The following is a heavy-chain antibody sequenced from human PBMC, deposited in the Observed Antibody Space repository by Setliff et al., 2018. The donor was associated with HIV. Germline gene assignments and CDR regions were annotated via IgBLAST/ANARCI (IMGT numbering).Heavy chain of an antibody. CDR1: GGSISSGTYY. D-gene: IGHD3-10*01. CDR3: ARVKSGNPGGCVDY. CDR2: IYTSGVT. V-gene: IGHV4-61*02. J-gene: IGHJ4*02. Sequence: SETLSLTCTVSGGSISSGTYYWSWIRQPAGKGLEWIGRIYTSGVTNYNSSLKSRVTISLDTAKNHFTLELRSVTAADTAVYYCARVKSGNPGGCVDYWGQGALVTVSS.